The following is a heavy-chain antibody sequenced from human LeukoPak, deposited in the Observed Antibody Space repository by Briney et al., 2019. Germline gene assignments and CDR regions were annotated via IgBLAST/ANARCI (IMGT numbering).Heavy chain of an antibody. V-gene: IGHV1-69*04. CDR2: IIPILGIA. Sequence: SVKVSCTASGGTFSSYAISWVRQAPGQGLEWMGRIIPILGIANYAQKFQGRVTITADKSTSTAYMELSSLRSEDTAVYYCARPGKYDSSGYPDYWGQGTLVTVSS. J-gene: IGHJ4*02. CDR3: ARPGKYDSSGYPDY. CDR1: GGTFSSYA. D-gene: IGHD3-22*01.